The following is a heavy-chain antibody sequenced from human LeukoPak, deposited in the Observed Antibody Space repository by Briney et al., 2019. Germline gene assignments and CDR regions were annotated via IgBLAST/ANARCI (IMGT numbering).Heavy chain of an antibody. V-gene: IGHV4-34*01. Sequence: SETLSLTCAVYGGSFSGYYWSWIRQPPGKGLEWIGEINHSGSTNYNPSLKSRVTISVDTSKNQFSLKLSSVTAADTAVYYCARGFYLGYCSSTSCQNTVELSSLGFDYWGQGTLVTVSS. CDR1: GGSFSGYY. D-gene: IGHD2-2*01. CDR3: ARGFYLGYCSSTSCQNTVELSSLGFDY. J-gene: IGHJ4*02. CDR2: INHSGST.